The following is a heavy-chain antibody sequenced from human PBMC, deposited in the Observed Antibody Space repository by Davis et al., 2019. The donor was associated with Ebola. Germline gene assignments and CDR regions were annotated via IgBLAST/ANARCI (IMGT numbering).Heavy chain of an antibody. Sequence: SETLSPTCTVSGGSISSYYWSWIRQPPGKGLEWIGYIYYSGSTNYNPSLKSRVTISVDTSKNQFSLKLSSVTAADTAVYYCARTLYCTNGVCYKGENWFDPWGQGTLVTVSS. CDR1: GGSISSYY. CDR2: IYYSGST. D-gene: IGHD2-8*01. J-gene: IGHJ5*02. CDR3: ARTLYCTNGVCYKGENWFDP. V-gene: IGHV4-59*01.